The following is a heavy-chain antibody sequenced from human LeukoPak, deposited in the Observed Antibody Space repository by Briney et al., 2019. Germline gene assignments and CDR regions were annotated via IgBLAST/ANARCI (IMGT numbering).Heavy chain of an antibody. CDR1: GGSFSGYY. CDR2: INHSGST. CDR3: ARAPYQLLYGSLDY. V-gene: IGHV4-34*01. D-gene: IGHD2-2*01. J-gene: IGHJ4*02. Sequence: SETLSLTCAVYGGSFSGYYWSWIRQPPGKGLEWIGEINHSGSTNYNPSLKSRVTISVDTSKNQFSLKLSSMTAADTAVYYCARAPYQLLYGSLDYWGQGTLVTVSS.